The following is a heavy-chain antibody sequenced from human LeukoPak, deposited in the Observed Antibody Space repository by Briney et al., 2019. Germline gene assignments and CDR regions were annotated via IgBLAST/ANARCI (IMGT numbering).Heavy chain of an antibody. Sequence: ASVKVSCKASGGTFSSYAISWVRQAPGQGLEWMGGIIPIFGTANYAQKFQGRVTITADESTSTAYMELSSLRSEDTAVYYCARLGSGWSDTGAFDYWGQGTLVTVSS. D-gene: IGHD6-19*01. CDR2: IIPIFGTA. CDR3: ARLGSGWSDTGAFDY. V-gene: IGHV1-69*13. J-gene: IGHJ4*02. CDR1: GGTFSSYA.